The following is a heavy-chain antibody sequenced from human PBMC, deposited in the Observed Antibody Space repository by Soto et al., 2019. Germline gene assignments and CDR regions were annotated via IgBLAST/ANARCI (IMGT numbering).Heavy chain of an antibody. CDR2: IYSGGST. Sequence: EVPLVESGGGLVQPGGSLRLSCAASGFTVSSNYMSWVRQAPGKRLGRVSVIYSGGSTYYADSVKGRFTISRDNTKTTLYLQMNSLRAEDTAVYYCVRDRGLLCFGEYGFDPWGQGTLVTVSS. J-gene: IGHJ5*02. CDR1: GFTVSSNY. D-gene: IGHD3-10*01. V-gene: IGHV3-66*01. CDR3: VRDRGLLCFGEYGFDP.